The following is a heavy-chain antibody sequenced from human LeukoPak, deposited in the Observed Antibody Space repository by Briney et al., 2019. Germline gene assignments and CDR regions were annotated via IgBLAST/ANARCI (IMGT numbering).Heavy chain of an antibody. Sequence: SSETLSLTCAVYGGSFSGYYWSWIRQPPGKGLEWIGEINHSGSTNYNPSLKSRVTISVDTSKNQFSLKLSSVTAADTAVYYCAREVGYGGTSDYWGQGTLVTVSS. CDR1: GGSFSGYY. J-gene: IGHJ4*02. CDR3: AREVGYGGTSDY. V-gene: IGHV4-34*01. CDR2: INHSGST. D-gene: IGHD4-23*01.